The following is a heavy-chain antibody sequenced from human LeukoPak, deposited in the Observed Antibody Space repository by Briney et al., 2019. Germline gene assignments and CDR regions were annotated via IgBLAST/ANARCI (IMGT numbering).Heavy chain of an antibody. D-gene: IGHD3-10*01. J-gene: IGHJ4*02. CDR3: ARAGYYYATREYYFDY. CDR2: IYTSGST. V-gene: IGHV4-4*07. CDR1: GGSISSYY. Sequence: SETLSLTCTVSGGSISSYYWSWIRQPAGKGLEWIGHIYTSGSTNYNPSLKSRVTMSIDTSKNQFSLKLSSVTAADTAVYYCARAGYYYATREYYFDYWGQGTLVTVSS.